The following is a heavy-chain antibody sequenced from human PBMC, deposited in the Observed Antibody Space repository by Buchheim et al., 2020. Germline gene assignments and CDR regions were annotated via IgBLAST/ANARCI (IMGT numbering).Heavy chain of an antibody. CDR1: GFTFSSYW. V-gene: IGHV3-7*01. CDR2: IKQDGSEK. J-gene: IGHJ2*01. D-gene: IGHD2-8*01. CDR3: ARDRNCTNGVYTNWYFDL. Sequence: EVQLVASGGGLVQPGGSLRLSCAASGFTFSSYWMSWVRQAPGKGLEWVANIKQDGSEKYYVDSVKGRFTISRDNPNNSLYPQMNSLRAEDTAVYYCARDRNCTNGVYTNWYFDLWGRGTL.